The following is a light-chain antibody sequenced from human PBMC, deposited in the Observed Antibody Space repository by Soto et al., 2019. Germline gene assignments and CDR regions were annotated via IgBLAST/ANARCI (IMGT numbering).Light chain of an antibody. V-gene: IGLV2-23*01. CDR2: EDN. J-gene: IGLJ2*01. CDR3: CSYEGGLILSVI. Sequence: QSALTQPASVSGSPGQSITISCTGTTSDIANYNLVSWYQQHPGKVPKLIIHEDNKRPSGISDRFSGSKSGNTASLTISALQAADEADYYCCSYEGGLILSVIFGGGTKLTVL. CDR1: TSDIANYNL.